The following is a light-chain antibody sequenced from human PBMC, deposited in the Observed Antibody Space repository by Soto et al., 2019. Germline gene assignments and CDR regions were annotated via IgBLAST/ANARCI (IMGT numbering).Light chain of an antibody. CDR3: QQYSNSPLT. CDR1: QSVSNNS. CDR2: DAS. J-gene: IGKJ1*01. Sequence: EIVLTHSPGTLSLSPGERATLSCRASQSVSNNSLAWYQQKPGHAPRLVIYDASTRATGIPDRFSASGSGTDFTLTISRLEPEDFEVYFCQQYSNSPLTFGQGTKVEIK. V-gene: IGKV3-20*01.